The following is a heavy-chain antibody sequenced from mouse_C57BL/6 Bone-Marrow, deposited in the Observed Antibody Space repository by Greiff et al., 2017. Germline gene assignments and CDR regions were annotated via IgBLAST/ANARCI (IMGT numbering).Heavy chain of an antibody. J-gene: IGHJ2*01. V-gene: IGHV1-69*01. CDR2: IDPSDSYT. CDR1: GYTFTSYW. Sequence: QVQLQQPGAELVMPGASVKLSCKASGYTFTSYWMHWVKQRPGQGLEWIGEIDPSDSYTNYNQKFKGKSTVTVDKSSSTAYMQLSSLTSEDSAVYYGARERVLLQYYFDYWGQGTTLTVSS. CDR3: ARERVLLQYYFDY. D-gene: IGHD1-1*01.